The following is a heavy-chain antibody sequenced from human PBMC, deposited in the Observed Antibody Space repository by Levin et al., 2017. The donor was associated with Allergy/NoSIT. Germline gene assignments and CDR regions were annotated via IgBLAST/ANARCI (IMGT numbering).Heavy chain of an antibody. CDR3: ARLGELPGFNTYFYSMDV. D-gene: IGHD3-22*01. Sequence: GASVKVSCKVSGYKFTDYWIAWVRQRPGKGLEWMGIIYPSDSNTKYSPSFQGQVTIPVDRSMNTAFLQWSSLQAADSAIYYWARLGELPGFNTYFYSMDVWGQGTPVTVSS. V-gene: IGHV5-51*01. CDR2: IYPSDSNT. CDR1: GYKFTDYW. J-gene: IGHJ6*02.